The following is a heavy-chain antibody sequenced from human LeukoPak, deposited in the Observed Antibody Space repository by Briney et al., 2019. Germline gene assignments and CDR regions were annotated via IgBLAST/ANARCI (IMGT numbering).Heavy chain of an antibody. CDR2: IYHSGST. J-gene: IGHJ4*02. CDR1: GYSISSGYY. D-gene: IGHD3-3*01. V-gene: IGHV4-38-2*02. CDR3: AAVGVVIMELDY. Sequence: SETLSLXCTVSGYSISSGYYWGWIRQPPGKGLEWIGSIYHSGSTYYNPSLKSRVTISVDTSKNQFSLKLSSVTAADTAVYYCAAVGVVIMELDYWGQGTLVTVSS.